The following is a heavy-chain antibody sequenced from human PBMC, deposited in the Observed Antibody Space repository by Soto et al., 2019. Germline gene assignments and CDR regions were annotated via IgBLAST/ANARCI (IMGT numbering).Heavy chain of an antibody. J-gene: IGHJ4*02. D-gene: IGHD3-3*01. CDR1: GFTVSSNY. CDR3: ARGASDFWSGYLGPYYFDY. Sequence: GGSLRLSCAASGFTVSSNYMSWVRQAPGKGLEWVSVIYSGGSTYYADSVKGRFTISRDNSKNTLYLQMNSLRAEDTAVYYCARGASDFWSGYLGPYYFDYWGQGTLVTVSS. CDR2: IYSGGST. V-gene: IGHV3-66*01.